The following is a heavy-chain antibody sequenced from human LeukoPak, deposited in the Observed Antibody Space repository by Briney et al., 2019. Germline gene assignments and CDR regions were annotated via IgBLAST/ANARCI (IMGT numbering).Heavy chain of an antibody. J-gene: IGHJ3*02. CDR3: ARDVYRDGHVFDI. V-gene: IGHV1-3*03. CDR1: GYTFSNYA. Sequence: ASVKVSCNTSGYTFSNYAIHWVRQAPGQRLEWMGWINPGSGDTKSSRELQGRVTITRDTSASTVYMELSSLRSDDMALYFCARDVYRDGHVFDIWGQGTMVTVSS. CDR2: INPGSGDT. D-gene: IGHD4-17*01.